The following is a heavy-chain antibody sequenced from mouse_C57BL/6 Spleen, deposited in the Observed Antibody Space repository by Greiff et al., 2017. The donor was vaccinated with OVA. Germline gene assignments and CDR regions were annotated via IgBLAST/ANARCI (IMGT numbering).Heavy chain of an antibody. D-gene: IGHD3-1*01. J-gene: IGHJ1*03. V-gene: IGHV1-80*01. CDR1: GYAFSSYW. CDR3: ARSGTGGYFDV. CDR2: IYPGDGDT. Sequence: VKLQESGAELVKPGASVKISCKASGYAFSSYWMNWVKQRPGKGLEWIGQIYPGDGDTNYNGKFKGKATLTADKSSSTAYMQLSSLTSEDSAVYFCARSGTGGYFDVWGTGTTVTVSS.